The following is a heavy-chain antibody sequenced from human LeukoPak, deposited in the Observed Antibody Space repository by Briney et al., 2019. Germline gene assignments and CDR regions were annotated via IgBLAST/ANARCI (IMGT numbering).Heavy chain of an antibody. V-gene: IGHV4-59*12. Sequence: SETLSLTCTVSGGSISSYYWSWIRQPPGKGLEWIGYIYYSGSTYYNPSLKSRVTISVDTSKNQFSLKLSSVTAADTAVYYCARLRFLEPRGYYYYYMDVWGKGTTVTVSS. CDR3: ARLRFLEPRGYYYYYMDV. J-gene: IGHJ6*03. D-gene: IGHD3-3*01. CDR1: GGSISSYY. CDR2: IYYSGST.